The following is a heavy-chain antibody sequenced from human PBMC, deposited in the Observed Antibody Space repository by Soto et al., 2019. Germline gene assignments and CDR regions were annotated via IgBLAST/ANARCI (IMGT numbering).Heavy chain of an antibody. D-gene: IGHD6-19*01. V-gene: IGHV4-30-4*02. CDR1: GYFIGAGGYY. Sequence: SETLSLTCFVSGYFIGAGGYYWSWISHHPGKGLEWIGSFYSSGSIIYNPSLRSRVSITGDMSTNQFSMSLTSVTAADTARYYCARMYSSGSGWFHHWGQGTLVTVSS. CDR2: FYSSGSI. J-gene: IGHJ5*02. CDR3: ARMYSSGSGWFHH.